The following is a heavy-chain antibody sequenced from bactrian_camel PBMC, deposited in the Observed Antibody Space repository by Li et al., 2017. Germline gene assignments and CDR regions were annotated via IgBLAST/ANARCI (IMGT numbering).Heavy chain of an antibody. V-gene: IGHV3S54*01. D-gene: IGHD6*01. CDR2: VYSAAVGP. J-gene: IGHJ4*01. CDR3: AEGRGSRGEHCYSLNY. CDR1: GYSVSFFR. Sequence: HVQLVESGGGSVQAGGSLRLSCVVSGYSVSFFRMGWFRQAPGKEREAVATVYSAAVGPYYADSAKGRFTISQNNAKNTVYLQMNNLQPEDTATYYCAEGRGSRGEHCYSLNYWGQGTQVTVS.